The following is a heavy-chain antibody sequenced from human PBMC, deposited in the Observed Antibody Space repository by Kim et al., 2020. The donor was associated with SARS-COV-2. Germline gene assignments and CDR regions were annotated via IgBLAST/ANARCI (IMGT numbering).Heavy chain of an antibody. V-gene: IGHV1-46*01. D-gene: IGHD6-13*01. CDR1: GYTFTSYY. Sequence: ASVKVSCKASGYTFTSYYMHWVRQAPGQGLEWMGIINSSGGSTSYAQKFQGRVTMTRDTSTSTVYMDLSSLRSDDTAVYYCARDPVPTIAASGTDSSGHPSQDDYWGQGTLVTVSS. CDR2: INSSGGST. J-gene: IGHJ4*02. CDR3: ARDPVPTIAASGTDSSGHPSQDDY.